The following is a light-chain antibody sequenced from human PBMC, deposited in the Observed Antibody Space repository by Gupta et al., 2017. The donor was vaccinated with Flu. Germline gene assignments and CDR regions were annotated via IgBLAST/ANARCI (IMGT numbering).Light chain of an antibody. CDR3: QVWDTNSDHWV. CDR2: YDR. J-gene: IGLJ3*02. V-gene: IGLV3-21*04. Sequence: GRTARVTSGGNNIGSISFDGYHQRPGAAPVLIIFYDRDRPSGIPERFFGSKSGITATLTTSRVEAGEEADYYCQVWDTNSDHWVFGGGTKLTVL. CDR1: NIGSIS.